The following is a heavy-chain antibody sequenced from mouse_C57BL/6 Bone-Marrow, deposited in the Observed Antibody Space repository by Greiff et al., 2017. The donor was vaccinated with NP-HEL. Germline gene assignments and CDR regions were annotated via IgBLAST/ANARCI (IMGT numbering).Heavy chain of an antibody. CDR1: GYTFTDYY. CDR3: ARGDYYGSNVWFAY. Sequence: VQLQQSGPELVKPGASVKISCKASGYTFTDYYMNWVKQSHGKSLEWIGDINPNNGGTSYNQKFKGKATLTVDKSSSTAYMELRSLTSEDSAVYYCARGDYYGSNVWFAYWGQGTLVTVSA. D-gene: IGHD1-1*01. J-gene: IGHJ3*01. V-gene: IGHV1-26*01. CDR2: INPNNGGT.